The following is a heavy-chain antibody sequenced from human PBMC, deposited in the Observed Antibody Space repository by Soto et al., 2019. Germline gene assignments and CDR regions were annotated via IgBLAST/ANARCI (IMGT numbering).Heavy chain of an antibody. V-gene: IGHV4-39*01. CDR3: ARLAYSYGSDCWYFDL. CDR2: IYYSGST. Sequence: SETLSLTCTVSGGSISSSSYYWGWIRQPPWKGLEWIGSIYYSGSTYYNPSLKSRVTISVDTSKNQFSLKLSSVTAADTAVYYCARLAYSYGSDCWYFDLWGRGTLVTVSS. CDR1: GGSISSSSYY. J-gene: IGHJ2*01. D-gene: IGHD5-18*01.